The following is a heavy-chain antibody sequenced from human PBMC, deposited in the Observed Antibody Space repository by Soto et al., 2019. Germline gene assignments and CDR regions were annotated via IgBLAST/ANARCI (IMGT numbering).Heavy chain of an antibody. CDR3: ARKHFYGAGVYYFDL. D-gene: IGHD3-10*01. CDR1: GYTLTAYP. J-gene: IGHJ4*02. Sequence: GASVKVSCKASGYTLTAYPIHWVRQAPGQRLEWMGWINVANGDTGYSQKFQGRVTVTRDTSASTVYMELSSLTSEDTVVYYCARKHFYGAGVYYFDLWGQGTLVTVSS. V-gene: IGHV1-3*01. CDR2: INVANGDT.